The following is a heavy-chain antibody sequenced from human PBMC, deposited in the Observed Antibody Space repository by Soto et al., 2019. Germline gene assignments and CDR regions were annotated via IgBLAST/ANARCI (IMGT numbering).Heavy chain of an antibody. CDR2: IYYSGST. D-gene: IGHD4-17*01. Sequence: QVQLQESGPGLVKPSETLSLTCTVSGGSVSSGSYYWSWIRQPPGNGLEWIGYIYYSGSTNYNPSLKSRVTISVDTSKNQFSLKLSSVTAADTAVYYCARDRDYGDYVSYYYGMDVWGQGTTVTVSS. J-gene: IGHJ6*02. CDR3: ARDRDYGDYVSYYYGMDV. CDR1: GGSVSSGSYY. V-gene: IGHV4-61*01.